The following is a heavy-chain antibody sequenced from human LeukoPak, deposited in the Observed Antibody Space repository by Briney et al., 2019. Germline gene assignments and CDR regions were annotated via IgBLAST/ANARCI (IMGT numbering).Heavy chain of an antibody. D-gene: IGHD6-6*01. CDR1: GGSISSYY. J-gene: IGHJ4*02. V-gene: IGHV4-59*01. CDR2: IYYGGST. CDR3: ARRGSSWDYFDY. Sequence: PSETLSLTCTVSGGSISSYYWSWIRKPPGKGLEWIGYIYYGGSTNYNPSLRSRVTISVDTSKNQFSLKLTSVTAADTAVYYCARRGSSWDYFDYWGQGALVTVSS.